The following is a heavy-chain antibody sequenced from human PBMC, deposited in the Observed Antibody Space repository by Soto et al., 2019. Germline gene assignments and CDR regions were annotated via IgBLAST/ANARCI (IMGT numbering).Heavy chain of an antibody. Sequence: PGGSLRLSCAVSGFSFSSFEMNWVRQAPGKGLEWLSYISSGGDTTFYADSVKGRFTTSRDNAKNSLFLQTHSLRAEDTAIYYWARVGILAHPTGQVNDFWGQGTLVTVSS. CDR1: GFSFSSFE. J-gene: IGHJ4*02. D-gene: IGHD6-6*01. CDR3: ARVGILAHPTGQVNDF. CDR2: ISSGGDTT. V-gene: IGHV3-48*03.